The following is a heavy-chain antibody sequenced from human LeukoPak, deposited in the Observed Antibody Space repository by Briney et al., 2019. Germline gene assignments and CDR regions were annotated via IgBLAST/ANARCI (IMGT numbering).Heavy chain of an antibody. CDR1: GFTFSSYA. CDR2: ISYDGSNK. J-gene: IGHJ6*03. CDR3: ARDGSSSWLSYYYYYMDV. V-gene: IGHV3-30*04. D-gene: IGHD6-13*01. Sequence: PGGSLRLSCAASGFTFSSYAMHWVRQAPGKGLERVAVISYDGSNKYYADSVKGRFTISRDNSKNTLYLQMNSLRAEDTAVYYCARDGSSSWLSYYYYYMDVWGKGTTVTVSS.